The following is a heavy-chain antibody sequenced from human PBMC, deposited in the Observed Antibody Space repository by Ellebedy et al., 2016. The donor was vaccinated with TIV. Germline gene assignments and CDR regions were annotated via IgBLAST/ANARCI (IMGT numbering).Heavy chain of an antibody. D-gene: IGHD6-19*01. CDR3: AREDSSGWYFFDY. CDR2: IKQDGSEK. Sequence: GESLKISXAASGFTFSSYWMSWVRQAPGKGLEWVANIKQDGSEKYYVDSVKGRFTISRDNAKNSLYLQMNSLRAEDTAVYYCAREDSSGWYFFDYWGQGTLVTVSS. CDR1: GFTFSSYW. J-gene: IGHJ4*02. V-gene: IGHV3-7*01.